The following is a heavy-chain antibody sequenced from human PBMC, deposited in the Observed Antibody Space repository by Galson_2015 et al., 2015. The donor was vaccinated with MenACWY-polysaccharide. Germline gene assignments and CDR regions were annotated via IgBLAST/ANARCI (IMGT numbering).Heavy chain of an antibody. V-gene: IGHV6-1*01. CDR3: ARDRITMVRGVWGWFDP. CDR1: GDSVSSNSAA. J-gene: IGHJ5*02. CDR2: TYYRSKWYN. Sequence: CAISGDSVSSNSAAWNWIRQFPSRGLEWLGRTYYRSKWYNDYAVSVKSRITINPDTSKNQFSLQLNSVTPEDTAVYYCARDRITMVRGVWGWFDPWGQGTLVTVSS. D-gene: IGHD3-10*01.